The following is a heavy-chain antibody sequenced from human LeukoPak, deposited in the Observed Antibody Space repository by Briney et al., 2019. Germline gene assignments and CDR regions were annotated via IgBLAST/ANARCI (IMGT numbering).Heavy chain of an antibody. Sequence: AGGSLRLSCVASGFTFKNYAMSWVRRVPGKGLEWVSAISGSGGSTYYADSVKGRFTISRDNSKNTLYLQMNSLRAEDTAVYYCAKAYYYGSGSYLDYWGQGTLVTVSS. CDR3: AKAYYYGSGSYLDY. CDR1: GFTFKNYA. CDR2: ISGSGGST. J-gene: IGHJ4*02. V-gene: IGHV3-23*01. D-gene: IGHD3-10*01.